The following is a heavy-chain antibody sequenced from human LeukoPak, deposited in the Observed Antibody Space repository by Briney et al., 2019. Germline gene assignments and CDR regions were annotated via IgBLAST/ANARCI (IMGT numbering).Heavy chain of an antibody. J-gene: IGHJ4*02. V-gene: IGHV3-30*02. D-gene: IGHD6-19*01. Sequence: GGSLRLSCTASGYTFSNHGIHWVRQAPGKGLEWVAFVRYDGSDKYYADSVKGRFTISRDNSKNTLYLQMNSLRAEDTAVYYCAKERNLEIAVAGTIFDYWGQGTLVTVSS. CDR3: AKERNLEIAVAGTIFDY. CDR2: VRYDGSDK. CDR1: GYTFSNHG.